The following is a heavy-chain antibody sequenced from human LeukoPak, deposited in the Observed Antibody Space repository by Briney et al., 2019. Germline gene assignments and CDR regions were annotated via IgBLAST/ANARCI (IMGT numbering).Heavy chain of an antibody. Sequence: PSETLSLTCTVSGGSISSYYWSWIRQPPGKGLEWIGYIYYSGSTNYNPSLKSRGTISVDTSKNQFSLKLSSVTAADTAVYYCARDAGDSCGYYYWGQGTLVTVSS. V-gene: IGHV4-59*01. J-gene: IGHJ4*02. CDR1: GGSISSYY. D-gene: IGHD3-22*01. CDR2: IYYSGST. CDR3: ARDAGDSCGYYY.